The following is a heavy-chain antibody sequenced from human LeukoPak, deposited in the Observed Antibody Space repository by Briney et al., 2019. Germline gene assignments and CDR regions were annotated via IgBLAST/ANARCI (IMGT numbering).Heavy chain of an antibody. CDR2: IRPDDSDT. CDR3: ARLVGGNSPFDY. D-gene: IGHD4-23*01. J-gene: IGHJ4*02. V-gene: IGHV5-51*01. Sequence: GESLKISCQDSKYSFTNYWIGWVRQMPGKGLEWMGIIRPDDSDTRYSPPFQGQVTISADKSISTAYLQWSSLKASDTAMYYCARLVGGNSPFDYWGQGTLVTVSS. CDR1: KYSFTNYW.